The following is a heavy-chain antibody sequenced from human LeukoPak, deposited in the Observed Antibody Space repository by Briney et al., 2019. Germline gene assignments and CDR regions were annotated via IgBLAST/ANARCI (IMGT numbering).Heavy chain of an antibody. CDR3: ARARDYPSFDY. V-gene: IGHV4-59*01. CDR2: IYYSGST. Sequence: SETLSLTCTVSGGSISSYYWSWIRQPPGKGLEWIGYIYYSGSTNYNPSLKSRVTISVDTSKNQFSLKLSSVTAADTAVYYCARARDYPSFDYWGQGTLVTVSS. J-gene: IGHJ4*02. D-gene: IGHD4-17*01. CDR1: GGSISSYY.